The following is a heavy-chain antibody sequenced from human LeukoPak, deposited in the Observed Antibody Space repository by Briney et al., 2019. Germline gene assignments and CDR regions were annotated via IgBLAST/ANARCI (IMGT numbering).Heavy chain of an antibody. CDR2: MNPNSGNT. D-gene: IGHD3-16*02. Sequence: ASVKVSCKASGYTFTSYDINWVRQATGQGLEWMGWMNPNSGNTGYAQKFQGRVTMTRNTPISTAYMELSSLRSEDTAVYYCARGRVNYDYVWGSYRWYYFDYWGQGTLVTVSS. CDR3: ARGRVNYDYVWGSYRWYYFDY. CDR1: GYTFTSYD. J-gene: IGHJ4*02. V-gene: IGHV1-8*01.